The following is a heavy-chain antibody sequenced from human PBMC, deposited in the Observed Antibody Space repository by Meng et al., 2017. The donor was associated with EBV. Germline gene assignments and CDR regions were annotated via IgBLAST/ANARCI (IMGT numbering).Heavy chain of an antibody. CDR1: GGTFRSDA. V-gene: IGHV1-69*01. CDR3: ASESGRGFTPDY. CDR2: LIPMSGAP. J-gene: IGHJ4*02. D-gene: IGHD3-10*01. Sequence: QVEWWQSGAGGKKAGSSWKVSCRTSGGTFRSDAVSWVRQAPGQGLEWMGGLIPMSGAPHYAQKFQDRVTIIADESTSTHSMELNNLRFEDTAMYYCASESGRGFTPDYWGQGTLVTVSS.